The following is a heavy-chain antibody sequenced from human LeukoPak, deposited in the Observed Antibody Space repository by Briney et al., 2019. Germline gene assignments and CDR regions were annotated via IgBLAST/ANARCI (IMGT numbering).Heavy chain of an antibody. V-gene: IGHV4-59*01. CDR3: ARGGGNCGGDCYALDY. D-gene: IGHD2-21*02. CDR1: GGSISSFY. CDR2: IYYSGST. J-gene: IGHJ4*02. Sequence: PSETLSLTCTVSGGSISSFYWSWIRQPPGKGLEWIGYIYYSGSTKYNPSLKSRVTILVDTSKNQFSLKLTSVTAADTAVYYCARGGGNCGGDCYALDYWGQGTRVAVSS.